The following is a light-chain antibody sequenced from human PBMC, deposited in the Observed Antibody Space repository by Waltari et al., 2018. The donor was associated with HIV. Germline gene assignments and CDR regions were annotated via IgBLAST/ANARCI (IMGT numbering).Light chain of an antibody. CDR2: DVN. CDR1: RSYLGCYNH. J-gene: IGLJ1*01. V-gene: IGLV2-14*03. CDR3: TSYTTYNTYV. Sequence: QSPLDPPSSVSGSPGPLLPIPCPANRSYLGCYNHCSWYQQHPAKAPKVFIFDVNNRPSGVSSRFSGSKSGNTASLTISGLQPDDEADYYCTSYTTYNTYVFGTGTKLTVL.